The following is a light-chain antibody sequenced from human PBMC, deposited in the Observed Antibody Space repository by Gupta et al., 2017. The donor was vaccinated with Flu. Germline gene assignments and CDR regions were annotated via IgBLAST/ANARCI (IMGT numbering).Light chain of an antibody. CDR1: QVINRY. CDR3: QQLNTYL. CDR2: AAS. Sequence: QSPFLLSASVGDRVTITCRASQVINRYLAWYQQKPGKAPKLLIYAASTLQNGVPLRFSGSGSGTEFTLTISSLQPEDFATYYCQQLNTYLFGQGTKVEIK. V-gene: IGKV1-9*01. J-gene: IGKJ2*01.